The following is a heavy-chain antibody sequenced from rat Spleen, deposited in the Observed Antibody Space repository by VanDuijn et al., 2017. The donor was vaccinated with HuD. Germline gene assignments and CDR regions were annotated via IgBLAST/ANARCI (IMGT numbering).Heavy chain of an antibody. CDR2: IGSDGGRN. D-gene: IGHD1-9*01. CDR1: GFTFSDYY. V-gene: IGHV5-29*01. Sequence: EVQLVESDGGLVQPGRSLKLSCAASGFTFSDYYMAWVRQAPTKGLEWVATIGSDGGRNFYRDSVKGRFTIPRDNAKSTLSLQMDSLRSEDTATYYCAREGTYYGDYFDYWGQGVMVTVSS. CDR3: AREGTYYGDYFDY. J-gene: IGHJ2*01.